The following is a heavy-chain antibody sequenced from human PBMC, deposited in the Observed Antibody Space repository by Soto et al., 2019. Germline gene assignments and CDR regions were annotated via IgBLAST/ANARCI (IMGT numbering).Heavy chain of an antibody. CDR3: AKGGNGRRRMTIFGVVEYGMDV. V-gene: IGHV3-30*18. Sequence: QVQLVESGGGVVQPGRSLRLSCAASGFSFSSYGMHWVRQAPGKGLEWVSVISYDGNNKDYVDAVNGRFTISRDKSKNSLYLQMIRLRAEDTAVYYCAKGGNGRRRMTIFGVVEYGMDVWGKGTTVTVSS. D-gene: IGHD3-3*01. J-gene: IGHJ6*04. CDR1: GFSFSSYG. CDR2: ISYDGNNK.